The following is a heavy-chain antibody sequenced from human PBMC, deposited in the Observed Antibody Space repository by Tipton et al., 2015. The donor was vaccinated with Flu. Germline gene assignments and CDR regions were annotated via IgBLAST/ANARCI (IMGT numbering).Heavy chain of an antibody. D-gene: IGHD3-9*01. Sequence: TLSLTCTVSGGSISSSSYYWGWIRQPPGKGLEWIGSIYYSGSTYYNPSLKSRVTISVDTSKNQFSLKLSSVTAAATAVYYCASLSFVTGYYNYWGQGTLVTVSS. J-gene: IGHJ4*02. CDR1: GGSISSSSYY. V-gene: IGHV4-39*07. CDR3: ASLSFVTGYYNY. CDR2: IYYSGST.